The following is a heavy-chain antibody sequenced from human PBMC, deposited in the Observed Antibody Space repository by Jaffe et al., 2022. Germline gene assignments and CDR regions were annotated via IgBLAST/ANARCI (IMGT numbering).Heavy chain of an antibody. V-gene: IGHV3-48*03. CDR2: ISSSGSTI. Sequence: EVQLVESGGGLVQPGGSLRLSCAASGFTFSSYEMNWVRQAPGKGLEWVSYISSSGSTIYYADSVKGRFTISRDNAKNSLYLQMNSLRAEDTAVYYCARTSSGYARDFDYWGQGTLVTVSS. CDR1: GFTFSSYE. J-gene: IGHJ4*02. CDR3: ARTSSGYARDFDY. D-gene: IGHD5-12*01.